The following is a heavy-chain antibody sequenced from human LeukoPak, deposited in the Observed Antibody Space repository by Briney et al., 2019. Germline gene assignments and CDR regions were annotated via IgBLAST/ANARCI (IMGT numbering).Heavy chain of an antibody. CDR1: GGSISSSSYQ. V-gene: IGHV4-39*07. CDR2: IHYSGST. J-gene: IGHJ5*02. CDR3: ARGPYGSGFFNSYNWFDP. Sequence: TSETLSLTCTVSGGSISSSSYQWGWVRQPPGKGLEWIGSIHYSGSTNYNPSLKSRVTISVDTSKNQFSLKLSSVTAADTAVYYCARGPYGSGFFNSYNWFDPWGQGTLVTVSS. D-gene: IGHD3-10*01.